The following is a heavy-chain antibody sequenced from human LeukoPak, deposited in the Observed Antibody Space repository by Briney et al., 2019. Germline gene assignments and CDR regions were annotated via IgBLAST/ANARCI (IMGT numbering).Heavy chain of an antibody. Sequence: SVKVSCKASGGTFSSYAISWVRQAPGQGLEWMGGIIPIFGTANYAQKSQGRVTITTDESTSTAYMELSSLRSEDTAVYYCARDPRGGYDFFDYWGQGTLVTVSS. CDR2: IIPIFGTA. V-gene: IGHV1-69*05. CDR1: GGTFSSYA. CDR3: ARDPRGGYDFFDY. J-gene: IGHJ4*02. D-gene: IGHD5-12*01.